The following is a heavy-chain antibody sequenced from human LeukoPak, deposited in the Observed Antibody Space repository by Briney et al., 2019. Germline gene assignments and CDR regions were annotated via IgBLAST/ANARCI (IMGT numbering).Heavy chain of an antibody. CDR3: AREYGIAAVGGLDV. Sequence: GRSLRLSCAASGFTFSAYSLHWLCQAPRKGLEWVADLSYDGSNQYYADSVKGRFTISRDTSKNVLYLQMNSLGAEDTAVYYCAREYGIAAVGGLDVWGKGITVTVSS. CDR1: GFTFSAYS. V-gene: IGHV3-30*04. CDR2: LSYDGSNQ. D-gene: IGHD6-25*01. J-gene: IGHJ6*04.